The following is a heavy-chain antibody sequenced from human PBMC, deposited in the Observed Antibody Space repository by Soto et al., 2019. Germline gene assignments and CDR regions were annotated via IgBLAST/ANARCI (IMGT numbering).Heavy chain of an antibody. D-gene: IGHD5-12*01. CDR2: INQDGSST. Sequence: EVQLVESGGGLVQPGGCLRLSCTVSGFTFSTYWMHRVRQVPGKGLVWVSRINQDGSSTSYAESVKGRFTVSRDNAKNTLYLQMDSLTAEDTAVYYCARGYRDFWGQGTLVTVSS. V-gene: IGHV3-74*01. CDR3: ARGYRDF. J-gene: IGHJ4*02. CDR1: GFTFSTYW.